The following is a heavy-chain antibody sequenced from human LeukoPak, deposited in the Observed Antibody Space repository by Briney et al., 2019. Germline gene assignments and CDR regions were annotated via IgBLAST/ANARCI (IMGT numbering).Heavy chain of an antibody. V-gene: IGHV3-23*01. J-gene: IGHJ4*02. CDR1: GFPFSSYA. CDR3: AATGNYYDSSGYKDY. D-gene: IGHD3-22*01. Sequence: PGGSLRLSCAASGFPFSSYAMSWVRQAPGKGLEWVSAISGSGGSTYYADSVKGRFTISRDNSKNTLYLQMNSLRAEDTAVYYCAATGNYYDSSGYKDYWGQGTLVTVSS. CDR2: ISGSGGST.